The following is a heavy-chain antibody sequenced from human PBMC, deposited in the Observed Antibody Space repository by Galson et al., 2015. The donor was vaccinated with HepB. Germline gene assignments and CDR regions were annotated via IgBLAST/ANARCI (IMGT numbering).Heavy chain of an antibody. J-gene: IGHJ4*02. D-gene: IGHD3-22*01. CDR2: ISYDGSNK. CDR3: AKPSAGDYDSSGYYNYFDY. CDR1: GFTFSSYG. V-gene: IGHV3-30*18. Sequence: LRLSCAASGFTFSSYGMHWVRQAPGKGLEWVAVISYDGSNKYYADSVKGRFTISRDNSKNTLYLQMNSLIAEDTAVYYCAKPSAGDYDSSGYYNYFDYWGQGTLVTVSS.